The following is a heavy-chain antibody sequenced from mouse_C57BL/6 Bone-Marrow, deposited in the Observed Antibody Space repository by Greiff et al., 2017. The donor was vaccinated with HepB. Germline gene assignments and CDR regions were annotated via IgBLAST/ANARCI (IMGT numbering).Heavy chain of an antibody. Sequence: EVKLVESGGGLVKPGGSLKLSCAASGFTFSDYGMHWVRQAPEKGLEWVAYISSGSSTIYYADTVKGRFTISRDNAKNTLFLQMTSLRSEDTAMYYCATYYYGSSWDFDVWGTGTTVTVSS. V-gene: IGHV5-17*01. CDR1: GFTFSDYG. D-gene: IGHD1-1*01. CDR3: ATYYYGSSWDFDV. J-gene: IGHJ1*03. CDR2: ISSGSSTI.